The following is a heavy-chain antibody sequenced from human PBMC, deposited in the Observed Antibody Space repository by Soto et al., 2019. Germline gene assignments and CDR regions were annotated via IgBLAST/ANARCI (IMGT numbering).Heavy chain of an antibody. D-gene: IGHD3-22*01. CDR3: ARDGTLYDSSAYYYLY. J-gene: IGHJ4*02. CDR2: ISPYNGNT. V-gene: IGHV1-18*04. Sequence: QVQLLQSGAEVKKPGASVKVSCKASGYTFSSYGITWVRQAPGQGLEWMGWISPYNGNTNYEQNLQGRVTMTTDTSTSTAYMELRSLKSEDTAMYYCARDGTLYDSSAYYYLYWGQGTLVTVSS. CDR1: GYTFSSYG.